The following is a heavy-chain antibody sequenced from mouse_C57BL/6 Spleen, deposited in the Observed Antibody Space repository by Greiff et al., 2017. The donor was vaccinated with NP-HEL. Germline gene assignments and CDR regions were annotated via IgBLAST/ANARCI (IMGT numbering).Heavy chain of an antibody. CDR1: GYTFTSYW. V-gene: IGHV1-64*01. J-gene: IGHJ3*01. Sequence: QVQLQQSGAELVKPGASVKLSCKASGYTFTSYWMHWVKQRPGQGLEWIGMIHPNSGSTNYNEKFKSKATLTVDKSSSTAYMQLSSLTSEDSAVYYCARRGYGSSYVGWFAYWGQGTLVTVSA. CDR2: IHPNSGST. D-gene: IGHD1-1*01. CDR3: ARRGYGSSYVGWFAY.